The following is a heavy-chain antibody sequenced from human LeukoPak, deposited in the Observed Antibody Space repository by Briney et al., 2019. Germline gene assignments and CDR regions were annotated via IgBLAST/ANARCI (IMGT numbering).Heavy chain of an antibody. CDR2: ISYDGSNK. Sequence: GGSLRLSCAASGFTFSSYAMHWVRQAPGKGLEWVAVISYDGSNKYYADSVKGRFTISRDNSKNTLYLQMNNLRAEDTAVYYCAKLTYGDYGDPPWGQGTLVTVSS. D-gene: IGHD4-17*01. J-gene: IGHJ5*02. CDR3: AKLTYGDYGDPP. V-gene: IGHV3-30*04. CDR1: GFTFSSYA.